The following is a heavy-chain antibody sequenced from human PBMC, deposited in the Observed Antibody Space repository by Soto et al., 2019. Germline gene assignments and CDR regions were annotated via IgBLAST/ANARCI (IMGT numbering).Heavy chain of an antibody. Sequence: GSLRLSCAASGXTFSSYSMSWVRQAPGKGLEWVSSISGSGGSTYYADSVKCRFTISRDNSKNTLYLQMNILIAEDTAVYYCAKDLLSVGATLGVFDYWGQGNLVTVS. D-gene: IGHD1-26*01. CDR1: GXTFSSYS. V-gene: IGHV3-23*01. CDR3: AKDLLSVGATLGVFDY. CDR2: ISGSGGST. J-gene: IGHJ4*02.